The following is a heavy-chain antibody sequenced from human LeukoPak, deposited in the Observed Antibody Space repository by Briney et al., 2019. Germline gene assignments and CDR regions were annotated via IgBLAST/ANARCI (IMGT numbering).Heavy chain of an antibody. CDR2: INPSGGST. J-gene: IGHJ6*03. V-gene: IGHV1-46*01. CDR3: AKNWWFGDPRGSEYYYYKDV. CDR1: GYTFTSYY. D-gene: IGHD3-10*01. Sequence: ASVRVSCKASGYTFTSYYVHWVRQAPGQGLEWMGIINPSGGSTSYAQKFQGRVTMTRGTSTSTVYMELSSLRSEDTAVYYCAKNWWFGDPRGSEYYYYKDVWGKGTTVTISS.